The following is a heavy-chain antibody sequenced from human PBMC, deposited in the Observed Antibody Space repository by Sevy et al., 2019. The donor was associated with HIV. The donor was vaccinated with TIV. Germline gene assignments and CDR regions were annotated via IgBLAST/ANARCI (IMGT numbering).Heavy chain of an antibody. D-gene: IGHD3-10*01. V-gene: IGHV3-23*01. CDR3: TRVRGLLGWFDS. CDR1: GFTFNNYA. Sequence: GGSLRLSCAASGFTFNNYAMNWVRQAPGKGLEWVSTISGSGGSTAHADSVKGRFTISRDNSKNTLYLQMNSLRAEDTAVYYCTRVRGLLGWFDSWGQGTLVTVSS. CDR2: ISGSGGST. J-gene: IGHJ5*01.